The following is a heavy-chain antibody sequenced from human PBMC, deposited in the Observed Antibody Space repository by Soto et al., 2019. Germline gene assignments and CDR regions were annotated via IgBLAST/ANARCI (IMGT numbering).Heavy chain of an antibody. CDR3: ARGSDYDFWSGYSDY. J-gene: IGHJ4*02. CDR1: GYTFTSYG. CDR2: ISAYNGNT. V-gene: IGHV1-18*01. D-gene: IGHD3-3*01. Sequence: GASVKVSCKASGYTFTSYGISWVRQAPGQGLEWMGCISAYNGNTNYAQKLQGRVTMTTDTSTSTAYMELRSLRSDDTAVYYCARGSDYDFWSGYSDYWGQGTLVTVSS.